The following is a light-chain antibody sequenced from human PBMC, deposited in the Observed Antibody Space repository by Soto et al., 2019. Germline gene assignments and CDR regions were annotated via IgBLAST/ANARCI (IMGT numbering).Light chain of an antibody. CDR1: QGISND. CDR2: AAS. CDR3: LQHNSYPPT. V-gene: IGKV1-17*01. Sequence: DIQMTQSPSSLSASVGDRVTITCRASQGISNDLGWYQQKPGKAPKRLIYAASSLKSGVPSRFSGSGSGTEVTLTISSLQPEDFATYYCLQHNSYPPTFGQGTRLESK. J-gene: IGKJ5*01.